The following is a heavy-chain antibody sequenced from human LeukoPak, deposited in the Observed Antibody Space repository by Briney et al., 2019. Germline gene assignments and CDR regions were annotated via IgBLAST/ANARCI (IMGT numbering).Heavy chain of an antibody. CDR1: GFTFSNSA. J-gene: IGHJ4*01. Sequence: GGSLRLSCAASGFTFSNSAMSWVRQAPGKGLEWVSTLSGSGITTYYADSVKGRFTISRDNSKNTLYLQMNSLRAEDTAVYYRAKGIYSSGWSYFDCWGHGTLVTVSS. CDR2: LSGSGITT. CDR3: AKGIYSSGWSYFDC. D-gene: IGHD6-19*01. V-gene: IGHV3-23*01.